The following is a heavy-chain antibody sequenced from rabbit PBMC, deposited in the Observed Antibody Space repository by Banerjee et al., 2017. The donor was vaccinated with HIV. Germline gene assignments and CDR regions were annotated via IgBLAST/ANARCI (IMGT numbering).Heavy chain of an antibody. CDR1: GIDFSTYG. Sequence: QEQLVESGGGLVQPGGSLKLSCKASGIDFSTYGISWVRQAPGKGLEWIAYIYPDYGNTDYASWVNGRFTISLDNAQNTVFLQMTSLTAADTATYFCVLAYASSSGYYPFNLWGQGTLVTVS. V-gene: IGHV1S47*01. J-gene: IGHJ4*01. D-gene: IGHD1-1*01. CDR3: VLAYASSSGYYPFNL. CDR2: IYPDYGNT.